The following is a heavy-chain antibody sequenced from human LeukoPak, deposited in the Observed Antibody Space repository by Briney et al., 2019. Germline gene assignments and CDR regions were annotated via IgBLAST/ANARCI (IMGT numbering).Heavy chain of an antibody. V-gene: IGHV3-53*01. D-gene: IGHD2-15*01. CDR2: IYSGGYT. J-gene: IGHJ4*02. CDR3: AKAPVTTCSGAYCYPFDY. CDR1: GFTVSSHS. Sequence: GGSLRLSCAASGFTVSSHSMSWVRQAPGKGLEWVSVIYSGGYTYYADSAKGRFTISRASSKNTLYLQMNGLRAEDAAVYYCAKAPVTTCSGAYCYPFDYWGQGTLVTVSS.